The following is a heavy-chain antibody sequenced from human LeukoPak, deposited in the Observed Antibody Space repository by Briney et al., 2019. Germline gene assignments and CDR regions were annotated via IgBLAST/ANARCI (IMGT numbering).Heavy chain of an antibody. Sequence: SETLSLTCTVSGGSLSSYYWSWIRQPPGKGLEWIGYIYYSGSTNYNPSLKSRVTISVDTSKNQFSLKLSSVTAADTALYYCARDRDNVAGTRGYFDYWGQGTLVTVSS. CDR2: IYYSGST. D-gene: IGHD6-19*01. CDR3: ARDRDNVAGTRGYFDY. V-gene: IGHV4-59*01. CDR1: GGSLSSYY. J-gene: IGHJ4*02.